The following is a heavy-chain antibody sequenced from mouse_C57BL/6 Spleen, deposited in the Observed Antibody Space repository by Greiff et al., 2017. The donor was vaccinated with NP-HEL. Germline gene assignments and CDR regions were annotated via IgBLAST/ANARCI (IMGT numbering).Heavy chain of an antibody. CDR2: ISYDGSN. D-gene: IGHD4-1*01. Sequence: EVQLQQSGPGLVKPSQSLSLTCSVPGYSITSGYYWNWIRQFPGNKLEWMGYISYDGSNNYNPSLKNRISITRDTSKNQFFLKLNSVTTEDTATYYCARAKPNWDVGAMDYWGQGTSVTVSS. J-gene: IGHJ4*01. CDR1: GYSITSGYY. CDR3: ARAKPNWDVGAMDY. V-gene: IGHV3-6*01.